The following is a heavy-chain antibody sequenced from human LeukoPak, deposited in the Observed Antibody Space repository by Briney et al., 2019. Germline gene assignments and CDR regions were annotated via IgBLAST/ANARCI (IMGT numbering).Heavy chain of an antibody. CDR3: AKGTGLWFGELLSRGAFDI. D-gene: IGHD3-10*01. CDR2: MNPNSGNT. V-gene: IGHV1-8*03. Sequence: ASVKVSCKASGYTFTSYDINWVRQATGQGLEWMGWMNPNSGNTGYAQKFQGRVTITRNTSISTAYMELSSLRSEDTALYYCAKGTGLWFGELLSRGAFDIWGQGTMVTVSS. CDR1: GYTFTSYD. J-gene: IGHJ3*02.